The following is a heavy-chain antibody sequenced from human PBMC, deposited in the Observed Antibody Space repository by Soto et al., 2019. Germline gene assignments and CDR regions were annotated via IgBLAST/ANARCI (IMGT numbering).Heavy chain of an antibody. CDR2: IYHSGST. CDR1: GSSISSGSYY. Sequence: SETLSLTCTVSGSSISSGSYYWSWIRQHPGKGLEWIGYIYHSGSTYYNPSLKSRATISLDTSKNQSSLKLSSVTAADTAVYYCARDYMAVVDWGQGTLVTVSS. J-gene: IGHJ4*02. D-gene: IGHD2-15*01. V-gene: IGHV4-31*03. CDR3: ARDYMAVVD.